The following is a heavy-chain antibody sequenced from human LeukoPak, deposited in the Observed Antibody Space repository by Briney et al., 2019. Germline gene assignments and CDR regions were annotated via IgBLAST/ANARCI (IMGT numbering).Heavy chain of an antibody. V-gene: IGHV3-30*18. D-gene: IGHD2-15*01. J-gene: IGHJ6*04. CDR3: EKETDCSGGSCSFYSYYYGMDV. CDR1: GVTFSSYG. Sequence: GRSLTLSCAASGVTFSSYGMHWLRHAPGKGLEGVAVISYDGSNKYYADSVKGRFTISRDNSKNRLYLQMNSLRAEDTDVYYCEKETDCSGGSCSFYSYYYGMDVWGKGTTVTVSS. CDR2: ISYDGSNK.